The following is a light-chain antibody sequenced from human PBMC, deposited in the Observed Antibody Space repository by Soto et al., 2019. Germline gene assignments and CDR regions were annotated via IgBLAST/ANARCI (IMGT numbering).Light chain of an antibody. V-gene: IGKV1-8*01. CDR1: QGITSY. CDR3: QQYYSYPPAT. CDR2: ATS. Sequence: AIRMTQSPSSLSATTGARVTITCRASQGITSYLAWYQQKPGKAPKLLIYATSTLKSGVPARFSGSGSGTDFTLTSSCLQSEDFATYYCQQYYSYPPATFGQGTRLKIK. J-gene: IGKJ5*01.